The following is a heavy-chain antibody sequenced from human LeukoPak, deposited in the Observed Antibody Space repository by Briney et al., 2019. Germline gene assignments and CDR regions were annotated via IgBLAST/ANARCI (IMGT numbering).Heavy chain of an antibody. Sequence: PSETLSLTCTVSGGSISSYYWSWIRQPPGKGLEWIGYIYYSGSTNYNPSLKSRVTISVDTSKNQFSLKLSSVTAADTAVYYCARRPRYYDSSGYYGDDAFDIWGQGTMVTVSS. CDR3: ARRPRYYDSSGYYGDDAFDI. CDR2: IYYSGST. J-gene: IGHJ3*02. CDR1: GGSISSYY. D-gene: IGHD3-22*01. V-gene: IGHV4-59*08.